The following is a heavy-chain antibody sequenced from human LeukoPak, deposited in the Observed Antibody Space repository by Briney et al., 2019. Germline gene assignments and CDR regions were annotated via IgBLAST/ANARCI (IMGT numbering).Heavy chain of an antibody. CDR1: GGSISSYY. Sequence: PSETLSLTCTVSGGSISSYYWSWIRQPPGKGLEWIGYIYYSGSTNYNPSLKSRVTISVDTSKNQFSLKLSSVTAADTAVYYCARGMGDFCSGSRGPYYYYYYMDVWGKGTTVTVSS. J-gene: IGHJ6*03. CDR2: IYYSGST. V-gene: IGHV4-59*01. D-gene: IGHD3-3*01. CDR3: ARGMGDFCSGSRGPYYYYYYMDV.